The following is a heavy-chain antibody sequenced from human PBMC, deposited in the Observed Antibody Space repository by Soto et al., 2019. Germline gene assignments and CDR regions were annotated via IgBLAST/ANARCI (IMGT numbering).Heavy chain of an antibody. V-gene: IGHV1-8*02. J-gene: IGHJ6*02. CDR3: TGWLGYSAGSDV. CDR2: MSPKTGNT. D-gene: IGHD5-18*01. Sequence: QVQLVQSGAEVKRPGASVTVSCKASGYSFTNDDISWVRRATGQGLEWMGWMSPKTGNTGFAQKFQGRVTMTRNTSITTAYMELTSLRSDDTAVYYCTGWLGYSAGSDVWGQGTTVTVSS. CDR1: GYSFTNDD.